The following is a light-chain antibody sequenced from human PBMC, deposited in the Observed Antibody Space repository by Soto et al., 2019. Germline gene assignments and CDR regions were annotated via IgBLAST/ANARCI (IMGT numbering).Light chain of an antibody. J-gene: IGKJ1*01. Sequence: IQMTQSPPTLSASVGDRVTITCRASQSISGWLAWYQQKPGKAPKLLIYDASNLEGGVPSRFSGTGSGTEFTLTISSLQPEDFATYYCQQYNSYSWTFGPGTKVDIK. V-gene: IGKV1-5*01. CDR1: QSISGW. CDR3: QQYNSYSWT. CDR2: DAS.